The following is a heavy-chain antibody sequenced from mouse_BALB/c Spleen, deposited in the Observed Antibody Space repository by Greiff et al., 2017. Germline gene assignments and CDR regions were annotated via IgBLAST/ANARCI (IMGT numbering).Heavy chain of an antibody. CDR1: GYTFTSYV. V-gene: IGHV1-14*01. J-gene: IGHJ3*01. Sequence: EVQLQESGPELVKPGASVKMSCKASGYTFTSYVMHWVKQKPGQGLEWIGYINPYNDGTKYNAKFKGKATLTSDKSSSTAYMELSSLTSEDAAVYYCAREGRNGNSDADWGEGTPVTVSA. CDR3: AREGRNGNSDAD. D-gene: IGHD3-1*01. CDR2: INPYNDGT.